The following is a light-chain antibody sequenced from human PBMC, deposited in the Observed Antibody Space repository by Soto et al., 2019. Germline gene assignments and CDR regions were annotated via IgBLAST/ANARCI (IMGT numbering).Light chain of an antibody. Sequence: EIVLTQFPGTLYLSPGERATLSCRASQSVGSNYLAWYQQRPGQPPNLLIFGASHRAPDIPDRFSGSGSGTDFTLTISRLEPADFAVYYCQQYGSSSQTFGQGTKVEIQ. CDR3: QQYGSSSQT. CDR2: GAS. J-gene: IGKJ1*01. V-gene: IGKV3-20*01. CDR1: QSVGSNY.